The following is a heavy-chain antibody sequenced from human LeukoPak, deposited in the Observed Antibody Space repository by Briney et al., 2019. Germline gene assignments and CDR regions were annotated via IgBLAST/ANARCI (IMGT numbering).Heavy chain of an antibody. CDR3: VREDTPATANY. Sequence: GGSLRLSCAASGFTFSSYNMNWVRQAPGKGLEWVSAISGGGDITYYADSVTGRFTISRDNSKDTLFLQMHSLRPGDTAVYYCVREDTPATANYWGQGTLVAISS. V-gene: IGHV3-23*01. CDR2: ISGGGDIT. D-gene: IGHD2-21*02. J-gene: IGHJ4*02. CDR1: GFTFSSYN.